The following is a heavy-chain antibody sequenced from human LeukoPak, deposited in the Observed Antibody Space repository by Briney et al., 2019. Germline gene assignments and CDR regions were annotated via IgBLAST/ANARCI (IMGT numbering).Heavy chain of an antibody. J-gene: IGHJ5*02. CDR3: ARVWEEGYYGSGSYVSWFDP. V-gene: IGHV1-69*05. CDR2: IIPIFGTV. Sequence: GASVKVSCKASGCTFSSYAISWVRQAPGQGLEWMGGIIPIFGTVNYAQKFRGRVTITTDESTSTAYMELSSLRSEDTAVYYCARVWEEGYYGSGSYVSWFDPWGQGTLVTVSS. D-gene: IGHD3-10*01. CDR1: GCTFSSYA.